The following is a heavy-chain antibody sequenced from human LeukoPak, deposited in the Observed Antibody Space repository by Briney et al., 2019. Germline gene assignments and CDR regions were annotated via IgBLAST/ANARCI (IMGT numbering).Heavy chain of an antibody. CDR2: ISGSGGST. V-gene: IGHV3-23*01. CDR1: GFTFSSYA. Sequence: QPGGSLRLSCAASGFTFSSYAMSWVRQAPGKGLEWVSAISGSGGSTYYAASVKGRFTISRDNGKNSLYLQMNSLRADDTAVYFCARGVYAFDVWGQGTMVTVSS. D-gene: IGHD6-6*01. CDR3: ARGVYAFDV. J-gene: IGHJ3*01.